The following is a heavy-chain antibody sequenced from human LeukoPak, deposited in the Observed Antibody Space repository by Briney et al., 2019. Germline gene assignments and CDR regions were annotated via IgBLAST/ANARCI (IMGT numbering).Heavy chain of an antibody. CDR2: ISSSGSTT. V-gene: IGHV3-11*01. CDR3: ARRTEDAFDI. Sequence: PRGSLRLSCAASGFTFSDYYMSWIRQAPGKGLEWVSYISSSGSTTYYADSVQGRFTISRDNAKNSLYLQMNSLRVEDTAVYYCARRTEDAFDIWGQGTMVTVSS. D-gene: IGHD1-14*01. J-gene: IGHJ3*02. CDR1: GFTFSDYY.